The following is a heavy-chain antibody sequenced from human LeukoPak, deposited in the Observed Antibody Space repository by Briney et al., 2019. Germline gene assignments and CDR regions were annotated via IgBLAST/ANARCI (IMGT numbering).Heavy chain of an antibody. CDR1: GYTXTGYY. Sequence: ASVKVSCKASGYTXTGYYMHWVRQAPGQGLEWMGWINPNSGGTNFAQKFQGRVTMTRDTSISTAYMELSRLRSDDTAVYYCAREYYGRALDPWGQGTLVTVSS. D-gene: IGHD2-21*01. CDR3: AREYYGRALDP. J-gene: IGHJ5*02. CDR2: INPNSGGT. V-gene: IGHV1-2*02.